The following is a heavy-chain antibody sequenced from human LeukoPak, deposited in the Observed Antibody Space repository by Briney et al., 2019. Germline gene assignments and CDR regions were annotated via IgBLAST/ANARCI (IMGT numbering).Heavy chain of an antibody. Sequence: SETLSLTCAVYGGSFSGYYWNWVRQPPGKGLEWIGEINHRGSANYNPSLKSRVTISVDTSKKQFSLRLSSVTAADTAMYYCARGRGPRAVADRALESWGQGTLVTVSS. D-gene: IGHD6-19*01. V-gene: IGHV4-34*01. CDR2: INHRGSA. CDR3: ARGRGPRAVADRALES. J-gene: IGHJ4*02. CDR1: GGSFSGYY.